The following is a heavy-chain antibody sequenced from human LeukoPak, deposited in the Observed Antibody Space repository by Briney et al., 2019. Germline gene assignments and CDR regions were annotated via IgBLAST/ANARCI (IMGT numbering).Heavy chain of an antibody. CDR1: GFTFNTYA. V-gene: IGHV3-23*01. D-gene: IGHD3-22*01. CDR3: AKDRPNYHESNGHYYRPNGDY. J-gene: IGHJ4*02. Sequence: SGGSLRLSCAASGFTFNTYAMSWVRQAPGKWLEWVSSISSSGADTFYADSVKDRFTISRDNSKNTLYLQMSRLRAEETAVYYCAKDRPNYHESNGHYYRPNGDYWGQGTLVTVSS. CDR2: ISSSGADT.